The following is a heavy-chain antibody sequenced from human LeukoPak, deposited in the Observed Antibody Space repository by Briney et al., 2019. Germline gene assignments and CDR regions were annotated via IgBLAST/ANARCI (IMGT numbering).Heavy chain of an antibody. V-gene: IGHV4-39*07. CDR2: IYYSGST. CDR1: GGSISSSSYY. J-gene: IGHJ6*03. CDR3: ARSTPKRITIFGVVSQRDYYYYMDV. Sequence: PSETLSLTCTVSGGSISSSSYYWGWIRQPPGKGLEWIGSIYYSGSTYYNPSLKSRVTISVDTSKNQFSLKLSSVTAADTAVYYCARSTPKRITIFGVVSQRDYYYYMDVWGKGTTVTVSS. D-gene: IGHD3-3*01.